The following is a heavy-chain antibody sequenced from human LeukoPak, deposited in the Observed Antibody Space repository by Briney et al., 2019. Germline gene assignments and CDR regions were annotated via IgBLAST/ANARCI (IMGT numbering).Heavy chain of an antibody. D-gene: IGHD3-22*01. CDR2: ISYDGSNK. J-gene: IGHJ4*02. CDR1: GFTFSSYA. V-gene: IGHV3-30-3*01. CDR3: ARALDYYDSSGYYYQQEFDY. Sequence: PGGSLRLSCAASGFTFSSYAMHWVRQAPGKGLEWVAVISYDGSNKYYAESVKGRFTISRDNSKNTLYLQMNSLRAEDTAVYYCARALDYYDSSGYYYQQEFDYWGQGTLVTVSS.